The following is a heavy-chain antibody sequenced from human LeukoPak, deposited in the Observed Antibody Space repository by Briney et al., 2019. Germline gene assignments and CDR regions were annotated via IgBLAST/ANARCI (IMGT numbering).Heavy chain of an antibody. V-gene: IGHV3-23*01. CDR1: GFTFSTYA. D-gene: IGHD2-2*02. J-gene: IGHJ3*02. Sequence: GGSLRLSCAASGFTFSTYAMSWVRQAPGKGLEWVSGISGSGAGTYYADSVKGRFTISRDNFNNTLDLQMNSLRAEDTAVYYCAKGYCSSTSCYKGAFDIWGQGTMVTVSS. CDR2: ISGSGAGT. CDR3: AKGYCSSTSCYKGAFDI.